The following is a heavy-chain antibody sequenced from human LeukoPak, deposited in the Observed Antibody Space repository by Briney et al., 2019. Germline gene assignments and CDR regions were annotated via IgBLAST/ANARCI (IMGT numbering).Heavy chain of an antibody. J-gene: IGHJ4*02. CDR1: GGTFSSYA. V-gene: IGHV1-69*13. CDR2: IIPIFGTA. D-gene: IGHD1-26*01. Sequence: SVTVSCTASGGTFSSYAISWVRQAPGQGLEWMGGIIPIFGTANYAQKFQGRVTITADESTSTAYMELSSLRSEDTAVYYCARDSGYSGSYYVNPPPHYGGQETLVTVSP. CDR3: ARDSGYSGSYYVNPPPHY.